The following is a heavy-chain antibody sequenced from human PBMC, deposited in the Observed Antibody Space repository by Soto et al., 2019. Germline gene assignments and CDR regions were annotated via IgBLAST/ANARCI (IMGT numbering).Heavy chain of an antibody. CDR3: ARTSYDSSGTAADP. CDR1: GGSISSGNNY. D-gene: IGHD3-22*01. Sequence: QVQLQESGPGLVKPSQTLSLTCTVSGGSISSGNNYWSWIRQHPGKGLEWIGYIYYCGSTYYNPSLKSRVTISVDTSKNQFSLKLSSVTAADTAVYYCARTSYDSSGTAADPWGQGTLVTVSS. CDR2: IYYCGST. V-gene: IGHV4-31*03. J-gene: IGHJ5*02.